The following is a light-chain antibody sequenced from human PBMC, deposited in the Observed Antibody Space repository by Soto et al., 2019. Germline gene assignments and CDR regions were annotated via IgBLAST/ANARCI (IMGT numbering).Light chain of an antibody. V-gene: IGLV2-14*01. Sequence: QSVLTQPASVSGSPGQSITISCTGTSSDIGNFNYVSWYQQHPGKAPKLVIYEVTHRPSGVSNRFSGSKSGNTASLTISGLQAEDEADYYCSSYTTSSALVLFGGGTKLTVL. CDR2: EVT. J-gene: IGLJ2*01. CDR1: SSDIGNFNY. CDR3: SSYTTSSALVL.